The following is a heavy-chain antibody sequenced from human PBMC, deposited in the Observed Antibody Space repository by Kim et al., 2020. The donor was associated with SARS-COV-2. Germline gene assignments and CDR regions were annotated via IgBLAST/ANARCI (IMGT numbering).Heavy chain of an antibody. D-gene: IGHD3-22*01. CDR1: GYTLTELS. CDR2: FDPEDGET. V-gene: IGHV1-24*01. CDR3: ATGQGGTWGIVVEGFDY. J-gene: IGHJ4*02. Sequence: ASVKVSCKVSGYTLTELSMHWVRQAPGKGLEWMGGFDPEDGETIYAQKFQGIVTMTEDTSTDTAYMELSSLRSEDTAVYYCATGQGGTWGIVVEGFDYWGQGTLVTVSS.